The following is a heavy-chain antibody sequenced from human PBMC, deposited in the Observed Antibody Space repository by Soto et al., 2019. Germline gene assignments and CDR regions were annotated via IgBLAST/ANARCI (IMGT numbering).Heavy chain of an antibody. CDR3: ATGQQLGY. J-gene: IGHJ4*02. Sequence: EVQLLESGGGLVQPGGSLRLSCAASGFTFSTYAMSWVRQAPGTGLEWVSKIINSGGSTYYADSVKGRFTISRDNSKNTLYLPMNSLSAEDTAVYYCATGQQLGYWGQGTLVTVSS. D-gene: IGHD6-13*01. CDR1: GFTFSTYA. CDR2: IINSGGST. V-gene: IGHV3-23*01.